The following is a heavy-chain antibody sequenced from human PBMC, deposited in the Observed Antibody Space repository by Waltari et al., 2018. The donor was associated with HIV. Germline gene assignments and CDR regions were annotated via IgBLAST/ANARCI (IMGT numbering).Heavy chain of an antibody. CDR1: GYPLSDLS. D-gene: IGHD2-15*01. V-gene: IGHV1-24*01. CDR2: FDPKNGKP. J-gene: IGHJ1*01. CDR3: VTLYKQSPLYSNF. Sequence: QVHLIQSAFDMKRPGASVTIACKVSGYPLSDLSIQWVRQGPGHRLEWMGGFDPKNGKPVYSQRFWGRVSLAEDTSEDTAYLELNRLTSDDTAVYYCVTLYKQSPLYSNFWGQGTLVTVSP.